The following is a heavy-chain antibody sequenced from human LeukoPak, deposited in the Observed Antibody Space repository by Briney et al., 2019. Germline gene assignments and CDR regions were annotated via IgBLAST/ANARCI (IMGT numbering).Heavy chain of an antibody. CDR2: IYYSGST. D-gene: IGHD6-19*01. Sequence: PSETLSLTCTVSGGSISSGGYYWSWIRQHPGKGLEWIGSIYYSGSTYYNPSLKSRVTISVDTSKNQFSLKLSSVTAADTAVYYCARISSGWSTFDYWGQGTLVSVSS. J-gene: IGHJ4*02. CDR3: ARISSGWSTFDY. V-gene: IGHV4-39*01. CDR1: GGSISSGGYY.